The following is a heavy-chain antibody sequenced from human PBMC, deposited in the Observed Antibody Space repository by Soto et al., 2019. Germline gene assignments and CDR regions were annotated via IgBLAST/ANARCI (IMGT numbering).Heavy chain of an antibody. V-gene: IGHV3-23*01. D-gene: IGHD3-22*01. CDR2: ISGSGGST. CDR3: AKGRYYYDSSGYLDY. CDR1: GFTFSSYA. J-gene: IGHJ4*02. Sequence: GGSLRLSCAASGFTFSSYAMSWVRQAPGKGLEWVSAISGSGGSTYYADSVKGRFTISRDNSKNTLYLQMNSLRAEDTAVYYCAKGRYYYDSSGYLDYWGQGTLVTVSS.